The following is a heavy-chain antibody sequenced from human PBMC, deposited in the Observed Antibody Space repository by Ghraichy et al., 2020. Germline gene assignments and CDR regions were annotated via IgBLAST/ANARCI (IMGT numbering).Heavy chain of an antibody. V-gene: IGHV3-23*01. D-gene: IGHD1-7*01. CDR1: GFTFSSYA. J-gene: IGHJ4*02. CDR2: ISGSGGST. Sequence: GGSPRLSCAASGFTFSSYAMSWVRQAPGKGLEWVSAISGSGGSTYYADSVKGRFTLSRDNSKNTLYLQMNSLRAEDTAVYYCAKSSRNYVYYFDYWGQGTLVTISS. CDR3: AKSSRNYVYYFDY.